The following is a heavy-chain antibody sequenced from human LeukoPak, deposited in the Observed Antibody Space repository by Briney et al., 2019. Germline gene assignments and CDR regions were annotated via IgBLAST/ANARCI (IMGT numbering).Heavy chain of an antibody. CDR1: GGSFSGYY. CDR3: ARDKWYSSGWRNWFDP. D-gene: IGHD6-19*01. Sequence: PSETLSLTCAVYGGSFSGYYWSWIRQPPGKGLEWIGSIYYSGSTYYNPSLKSRVTISVDTSKNQFSLKLSSVTAADTAVYYCARDKWYSSGWRNWFDPWGQGTLVTVSS. CDR2: IYYSGST. V-gene: IGHV4-34*01. J-gene: IGHJ5*02.